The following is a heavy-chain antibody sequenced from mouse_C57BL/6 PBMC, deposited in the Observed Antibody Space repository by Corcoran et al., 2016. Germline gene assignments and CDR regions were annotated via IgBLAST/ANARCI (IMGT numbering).Heavy chain of an antibody. Sequence: QVQLKQSGAELVRPGASVKLSCKASGYTFTDYYINWVKQRPGQGLEWIARIYPGSGNTYYNEKFKGKATLTAEKSSSTAYMQLSSLTSEDSAVYFWITTVVATDAMDYWGQGTSVTVSS. CDR3: ITTVVATDAMDY. V-gene: IGHV1-76*01. J-gene: IGHJ4*01. D-gene: IGHD1-1*01. CDR1: GYTFTDYY. CDR2: IYPGSGNT.